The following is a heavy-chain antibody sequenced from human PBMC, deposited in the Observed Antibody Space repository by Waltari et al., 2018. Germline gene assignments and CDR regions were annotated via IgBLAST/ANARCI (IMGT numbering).Heavy chain of an antibody. J-gene: IGHJ4*02. D-gene: IGHD6-19*01. CDR1: GFTFSRSW. CDR3: AGGSGWLTDS. CDR2: IERDGSST. V-gene: IGHV3-74*01. Sequence: EVQLVESGGGLVQPGGSLRLSCAAPGFTFSRSWMQWVRQAPGKGLVWVSLIERDGSSTTYADSVKGRFTISRDNATNTLYLQMDSLRVEDTAVYYCAGGSGWLTDSWGQGTLVTVSS.